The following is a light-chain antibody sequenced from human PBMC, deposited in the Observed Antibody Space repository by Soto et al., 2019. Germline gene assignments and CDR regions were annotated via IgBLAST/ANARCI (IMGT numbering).Light chain of an antibody. J-gene: IGLJ3*02. CDR1: RSNIGTKT. CDR3: ATWDDSVKGWV. V-gene: IGLV1-44*01. CDR2: DNN. Sequence: QSVLIKPPSVSGTPGQRVTITCYGSRSNIGTKTVNWYQKLPGSAPKLLIYDNNQRPSGVPDRFSGSKSGTSASLAISGLQSEDEADYYCATWDDSVKGWVFGGGTKLTVL.